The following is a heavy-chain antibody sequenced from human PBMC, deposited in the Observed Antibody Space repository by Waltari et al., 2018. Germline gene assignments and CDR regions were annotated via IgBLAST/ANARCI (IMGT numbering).Heavy chain of an antibody. CDR1: GYTFSIYG. J-gene: IGHJ4*02. Sequence: QLVQSGAEVKKLGTSVNVSCKAYGYTFSIYGLTWVRKAPVQGREWMACIYPYSGNTKYEQSLQGRVTLTTDTPSTTAYMEMRSLRSDDTAIYYCARGYRDDSSERFYLDHWGQGTPVIVSS. D-gene: IGHD3-22*01. CDR3: ARGYRDDSSERFYLDH. V-gene: IGHV1-18*01. CDR2: IYPYSGNT.